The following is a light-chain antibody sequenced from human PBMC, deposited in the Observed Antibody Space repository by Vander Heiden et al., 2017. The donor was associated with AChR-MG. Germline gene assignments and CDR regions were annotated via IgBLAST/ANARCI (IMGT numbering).Light chain of an antibody. Sequence: QSALTQPASASVSPGPSVPISCTGTSSAIAIYDLGAWYQLHPCHAPTLITLDRSRPPAVVAGCSAGSNAGNTASLTISGLQAEDEAYYYCNSYSDDGTWVFGGGTKLTVL. CDR1: SSAIAIYDL. J-gene: IGLJ3*02. CDR2: DRS. CDR3: NSYSDDGTWV. V-gene: IGLV2-14*02.